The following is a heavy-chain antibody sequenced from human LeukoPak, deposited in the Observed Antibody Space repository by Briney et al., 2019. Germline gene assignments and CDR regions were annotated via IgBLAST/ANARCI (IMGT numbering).Heavy chain of an antibody. Sequence: GGSLRLSCVASGITFSNYAVSWVRQAPEKGLDWVSVISGSAHKIRYADSVKGRFTISRDNSENIVYLQMNNLRAEDTAVYYCAGRVTGYSSGYVYWGQGTLVTVSS. D-gene: IGHD5-18*01. CDR1: GITFSNYA. J-gene: IGHJ4*02. V-gene: IGHV3-23*01. CDR3: AGRVTGYSSGYVY. CDR2: ISGSAHKI.